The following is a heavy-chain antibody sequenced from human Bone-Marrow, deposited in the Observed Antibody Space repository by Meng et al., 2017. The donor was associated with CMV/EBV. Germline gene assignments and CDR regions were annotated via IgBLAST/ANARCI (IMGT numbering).Heavy chain of an antibody. CDR3: AIVDEDY. D-gene: IGHD5-24*01. J-gene: IGHJ4*02. V-gene: IGHV3-30*02. CDR2: IRYDGSNK. CDR1: GFTFSSYG. Sequence: SLRLSCAASGFTFSSYGMHWVRQAPGKGLEWVAFIRYDGSNKYYADSVKGRFTISRDNSKNTLYLQMNSLRAEDTAVHYCAIVDEDYWGQGTLVTVSS.